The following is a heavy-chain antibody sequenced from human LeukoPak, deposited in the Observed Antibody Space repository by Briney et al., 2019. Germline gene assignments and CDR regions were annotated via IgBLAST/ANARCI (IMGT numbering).Heavy chain of an antibody. J-gene: IGHJ3*02. Sequence: SETLSLTCTVSGGSISSYYWSWIRQPPGKGLEWIGYIYYSGSTNYNPSLESRVTISVDTSKNQFSLKLSSVTAADTAVYYCARGGEAFDIWGQGTMVTVSS. CDR3: ARGGEAFDI. CDR1: GGSISSYY. CDR2: IYYSGST. V-gene: IGHV4-59*01. D-gene: IGHD5-12*01.